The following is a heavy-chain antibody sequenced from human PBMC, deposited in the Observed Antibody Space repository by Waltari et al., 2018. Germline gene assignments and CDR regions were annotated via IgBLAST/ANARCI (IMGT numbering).Heavy chain of an antibody. Sequence: QVQLQQWGAGLLKPSETLSLTCAVYGGSFSGYYWSWIRQPPGKGLEWIGEINHSGSTNDNPSRKSRVTISVDTSKNQFSLKLSSVTAADTAVYYCASRSESSGTFDYWGQGTLVTVSS. J-gene: IGHJ4*02. CDR2: INHSGST. CDR1: GGSFSGYY. CDR3: ASRSESSGTFDY. V-gene: IGHV4-34*01. D-gene: IGHD3-22*01.